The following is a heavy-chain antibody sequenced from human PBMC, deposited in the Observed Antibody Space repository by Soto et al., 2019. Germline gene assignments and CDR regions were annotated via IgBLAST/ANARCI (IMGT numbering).Heavy chain of an antibody. Sequence: QAQLVQPGAEVKQPGASVKVSCKASGYTFTGYYIHWVRQAPGQGLEWMGWINPKSGDTRYAQKFQGRVTVTRDTSISTAYMELSRLRADDTAVYYCARSSGGYSYNGMDVWGQGTTVTVSS. CDR1: GYTFTGYY. V-gene: IGHV1-2*02. CDR2: INPKSGDT. D-gene: IGHD1-26*01. J-gene: IGHJ6*02. CDR3: ARSSGGYSYNGMDV.